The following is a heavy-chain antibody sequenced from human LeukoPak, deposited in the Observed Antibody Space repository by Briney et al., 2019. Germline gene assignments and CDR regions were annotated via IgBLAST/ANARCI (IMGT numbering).Heavy chain of an antibody. CDR2: MNPNSGNT. J-gene: IGHJ4*02. V-gene: IGHV1-8*03. CDR3: ARDWVNDYGDYWPRVDY. CDR1: GYTFTSYD. D-gene: IGHD4-17*01. Sequence: GASVKVSCKASGYTFTSYDINWVRQATGQGLEWMGWMNPNSGNTGYAQKFQGRVIITRNTSISTTYMELSSLRSEDTAVYYCARDWVNDYGDYWPRVDYWGQGTLVTVSS.